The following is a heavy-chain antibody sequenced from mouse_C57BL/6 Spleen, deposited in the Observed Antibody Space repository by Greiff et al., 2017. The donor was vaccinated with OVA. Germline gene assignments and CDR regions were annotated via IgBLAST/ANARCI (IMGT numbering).Heavy chain of an antibody. V-gene: IGHV1-63*01. CDR1: GYTFTNYW. J-gene: IGHJ4*01. CDR3: ARGGGYEAMDY. Sequence: QVQLQQSGAELVRPGTSVKMSCKASGYTFTNYWIGWAKQRPGHGLEWIGDIYPGGGYTNYNEKFKGKATLTADKSSSTAYMQLSSLTSEDSAIYYCARGGGYEAMDYWGQGTSVTVSS. CDR2: IYPGGGYT.